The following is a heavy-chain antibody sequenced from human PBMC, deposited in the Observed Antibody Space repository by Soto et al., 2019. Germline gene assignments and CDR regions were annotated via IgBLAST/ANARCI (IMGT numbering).Heavy chain of an antibody. D-gene: IGHD6-19*01. CDR3: AREPSGNSYYYCYGMDV. V-gene: IGHV1-69*13. J-gene: IGHJ6*02. Sequence: GASVKVSCKASGGTFSSYAISWVRQAPGQGLEWMGGIIPIFGTANYAQKFQGRVTITADESTSTAYMELSSLRSEDTAVYYCAREPSGNSYYYCYGMDVWGQGTTVTV. CDR1: GGTFSSYA. CDR2: IIPIFGTA.